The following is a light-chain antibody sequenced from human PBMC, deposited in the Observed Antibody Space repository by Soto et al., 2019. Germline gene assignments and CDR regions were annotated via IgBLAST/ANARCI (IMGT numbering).Light chain of an antibody. Sequence: QSVLTQPASVSGSPGQSITISCTGTSSDVGTYDYVSWYQQHPGKAPKLIIYEVTNRPSGVSNRFAGSKSANTAYLTISGLQAEDGADYYCSSYTSSSTLYVFGTGTKVTVL. CDR3: SSYTSSSTLYV. V-gene: IGLV2-14*01. CDR2: EVT. CDR1: SSDVGTYDY. J-gene: IGLJ1*01.